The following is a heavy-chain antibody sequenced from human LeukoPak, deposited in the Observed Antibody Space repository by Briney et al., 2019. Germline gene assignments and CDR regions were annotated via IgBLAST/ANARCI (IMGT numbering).Heavy chain of an antibody. D-gene: IGHD2-2*02. CDR2: IYSGGST. Sequence: GGSLRLSCAASGFTVSSNYMSWVRQAPGKGLEWVSVIYSGGSTYYADSVKGRFTISRDNSKNTLYLQMNSLRAEDTAVYYCARDSYCSSTSCYTSMDVWGQGTTVTVSS. J-gene: IGHJ6*02. V-gene: IGHV3-53*01. CDR3: ARDSYCSSTSCYTSMDV. CDR1: GFTVSSNY.